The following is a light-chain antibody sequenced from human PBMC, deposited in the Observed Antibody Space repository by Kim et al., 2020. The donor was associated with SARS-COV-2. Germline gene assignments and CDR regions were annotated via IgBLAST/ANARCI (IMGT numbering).Light chain of an antibody. CDR2: LGS. J-gene: IGKJ1*01. Sequence: DTVMTQSPLSLPVIPGEPASISCRSSQSLLHSNGYNYLDWYLQKPGQSPQLLIYLGSNRASGVPDRFSGSGSGTDFTLKISRVEAEDVGVYYCMQALQTPWTFGQGTKVDIK. V-gene: IGKV2-28*01. CDR1: QSLLHSNGYNY. CDR3: MQALQTPWT.